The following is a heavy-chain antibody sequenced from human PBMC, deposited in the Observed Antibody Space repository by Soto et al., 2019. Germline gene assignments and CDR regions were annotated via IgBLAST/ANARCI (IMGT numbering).Heavy chain of an antibody. CDR2: ISSSSSYI. D-gene: IGHD5-12*01. J-gene: IGHJ3*02. V-gene: IGHV3-21*01. Sequence: GGSLRLSCAASGFTFSSYSMNWVHQAPGKGLEWVSSISSSSSYIYYADSVKGRFTISRDNAKNSLYLQMNSLRAEDTAVYYCARAPYSGYDYGAFDIWGQGTMVTVSS. CDR1: GFTFSSYS. CDR3: ARAPYSGYDYGAFDI.